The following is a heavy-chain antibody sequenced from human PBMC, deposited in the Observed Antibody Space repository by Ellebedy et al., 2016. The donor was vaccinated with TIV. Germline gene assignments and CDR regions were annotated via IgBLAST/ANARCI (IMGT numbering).Heavy chain of an antibody. CDR3: ARELRGGNWTGD. CDR1: GDSVSGNSVA. Sequence: SQTLSLTCXISGDSVSGNSVAWSWIRQSPSGGLQWLGRTYYRSKWFTYYAESVKSRITINQDTSKNQFSLQLNSVTPEDTAVYYCARELRGGNWTGDWGQGTLVTVSS. V-gene: IGHV6-1*01. J-gene: IGHJ4*02. D-gene: IGHD1-1*01. CDR2: TYYRSKWFT.